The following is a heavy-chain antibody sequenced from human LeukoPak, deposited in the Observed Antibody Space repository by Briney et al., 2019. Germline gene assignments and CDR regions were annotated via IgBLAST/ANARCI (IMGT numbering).Heavy chain of an antibody. CDR2: MSSSGRS. CDR3: AKGAGPPWFDP. V-gene: IGHV4-61*02. Sequence: SQTLSLTCTVSIGSISSDTYFWSWIRQPAGKGLEWIGRMSSSGRSDYNPSLKSRVTISVDMSKNQVSMKLSSVTAADTAVYYCAKGAGPPWFDPWGQGTLVTASS. CDR1: IGSISSDTYF. J-gene: IGHJ5*02. D-gene: IGHD6-19*01.